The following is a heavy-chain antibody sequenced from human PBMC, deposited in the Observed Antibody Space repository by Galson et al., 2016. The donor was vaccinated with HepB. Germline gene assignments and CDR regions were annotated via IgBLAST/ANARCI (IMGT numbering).Heavy chain of an antibody. V-gene: IGHV3-53*01. CDR2: IYSGGST. J-gene: IGHJ4*02. CDR3: ARGAGGYGWGMALDH. D-gene: IGHD2-8*02. CDR1: GFTVSSNY. Sequence: SLRLSCAASGFTVSSNYMSWVRQAPGKGLEWVSVIYSGGSTSYADSVKGRFTISRDNSKNTLYLQMNSLRVEDSAVYYCARGAGGYGWGMALDHWGRGTLVTVSS.